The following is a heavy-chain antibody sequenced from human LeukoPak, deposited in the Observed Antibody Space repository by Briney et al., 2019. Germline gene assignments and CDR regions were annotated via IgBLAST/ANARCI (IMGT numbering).Heavy chain of an antibody. J-gene: IGHJ4*02. CDR1: GGSISSYY. V-gene: IGHV4-59*01. Sequence: PETLSLTCTVSGGSISSYYWSWIRQPPGKGLEWIGYIYYSGSTNYNPSLKSRVTISVDTSKNQFSLKLSSVTAADTAVYYCARVGYSYGYRALDYWGQGTLVTVSS. CDR2: IYYSGST. D-gene: IGHD5-18*01. CDR3: ARVGYSYGYRALDY.